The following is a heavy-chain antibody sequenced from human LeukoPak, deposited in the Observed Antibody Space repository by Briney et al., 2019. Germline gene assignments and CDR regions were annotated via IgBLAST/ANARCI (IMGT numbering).Heavy chain of an antibody. D-gene: IGHD1-7*01. CDR2: LHSGGNT. V-gene: IGHV3-53*01. CDR1: GFSVSTNY. J-gene: IGHJ4*02. CDR3: AMSVVGTTGGDY. Sequence: GGSLRLSCAASGFSVSTNYMNWVRQAPGKGLEWVSVLHSGGNTYYADSVKGRFTISRDNSMNTLFLQMSSLRVEDTAVYYCAMSVVGTTGGDYWGQGTLVTVFS.